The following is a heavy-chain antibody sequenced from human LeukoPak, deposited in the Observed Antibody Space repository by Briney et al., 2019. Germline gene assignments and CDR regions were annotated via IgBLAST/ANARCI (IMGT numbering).Heavy chain of an antibody. CDR3: ARDLVVPVAIALCGFDP. D-gene: IGHD2-2*01. CDR1: GFTFSSYS. CDR2: ISSSSSYI. Sequence: GGSLRLSCAASGFTFSSYSMNWVRQAPGKGLEWVSSISSSSSYIYYADSVKGRFTISRDNAKNSLYLQMNSLRAEDTAVYYCARDLVVPVAIALCGFDPWGQGTLVTVSS. J-gene: IGHJ5*02. V-gene: IGHV3-21*01.